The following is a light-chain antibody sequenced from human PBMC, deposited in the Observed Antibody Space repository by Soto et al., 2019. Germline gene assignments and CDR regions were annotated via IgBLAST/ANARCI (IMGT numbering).Light chain of an antibody. CDR2: GAS. J-gene: IGKJ1*01. V-gene: IGKV3-20*01. Sequence: EIVLTQSPGTLSLSPGERATLSCRASQSVSSSYLAWYQQKPGQAPRLLIYGASSRAAGIPDRFSGSGSGTDFTLPISGLEPEDFVVYYCEQYGRSPPTFGQGTKVEIK. CDR3: EQYGRSPPT. CDR1: QSVSSSY.